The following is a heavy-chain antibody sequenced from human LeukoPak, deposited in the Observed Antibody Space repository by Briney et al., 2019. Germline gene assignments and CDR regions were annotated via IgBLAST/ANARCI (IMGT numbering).Heavy chain of an antibody. CDR2: ISSDGSNK. J-gene: IGHJ4*02. CDR1: GFTFSSYG. CDR3: ARRSRDGWYFDY. D-gene: IGHD5-24*01. Sequence: PGGSLRLSCAASGFTFSSYGMHWVRQAPGKGLEWVSIISSDGSNKYYADSVKGRFAISRDNSNNTLYLQMNSLRAEDTAVYYCARRSRDGWYFDYWGQGTQVTVSS. V-gene: IGHV3-30*19.